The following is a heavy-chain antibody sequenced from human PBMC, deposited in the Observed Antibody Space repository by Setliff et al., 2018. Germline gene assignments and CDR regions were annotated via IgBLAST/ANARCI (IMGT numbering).Heavy chain of an antibody. CDR3: ATFRGYTYGYDY. J-gene: IGHJ4*02. D-gene: IGHD5-18*01. V-gene: IGHV4-61*09. CDR1: GGSIISAGSY. CDR2: IYPNEGT. Sequence: PSETLSLTCTVSGGSIISAGSYWSWIRQSAGKGLEWIGHIYPNEGTIYNPSLKSRITISVDTSMNQFSLRSLGSDDTAVYYCATFRGYTYGYDYWGQGTLVTVSS.